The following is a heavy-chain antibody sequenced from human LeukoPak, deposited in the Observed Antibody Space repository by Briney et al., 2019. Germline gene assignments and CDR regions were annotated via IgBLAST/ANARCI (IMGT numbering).Heavy chain of an antibody. Sequence: SGTLSLTCTVSGGSINSYYWNWIRQPPGKGLEWIGYIYYSGSTNCNPSLKSRVTISLDTSKNQFSLKLTSVTAADTAVYYCARDQRFTYWGQGTLVTVSS. V-gene: IGHV4-59*01. J-gene: IGHJ4*02. CDR2: IYYSGST. CDR1: GGSINSYY. D-gene: IGHD5-24*01. CDR3: ARDQRFTY.